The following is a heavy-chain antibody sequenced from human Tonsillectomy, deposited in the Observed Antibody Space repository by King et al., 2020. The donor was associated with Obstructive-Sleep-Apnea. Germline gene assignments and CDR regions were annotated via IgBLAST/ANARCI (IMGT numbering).Heavy chain of an antibody. D-gene: IGHD5-18*01. CDR1: GGTFSSYA. Sequence: QLVQSGAEVKKPGSSVKVSCKASGGTFSSYAISWVRQAPGQGLEWMGRIIPILGIANYAQKFQGRVTITADKSTSTAYMELSSLRSEDTAVYYCASAAGYSYGYFSTGHDAFDIWGQGTMVTVSS. CDR3: ASAAGYSYGYFSTGHDAFDI. V-gene: IGHV1-69*09. CDR2: IIPILGIA. J-gene: IGHJ3*02.